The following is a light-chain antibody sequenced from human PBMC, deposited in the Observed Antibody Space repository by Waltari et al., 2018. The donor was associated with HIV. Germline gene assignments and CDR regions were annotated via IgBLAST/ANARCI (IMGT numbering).Light chain of an antibody. V-gene: IGKV3-20*01. CDR2: AAS. CDR3: QQYGISPRT. Sequence: EIVLTQSPGTLSLSPGERATLSCRASQSVISSYLVWFQQKPGQSPMLVIYAASSRATGIPDRFSGSGSGTDFTLTISRLEPEDVAVYYFQQYGISPRTFGQGTTLEIK. CDR1: QSVISSY. J-gene: IGKJ1*01.